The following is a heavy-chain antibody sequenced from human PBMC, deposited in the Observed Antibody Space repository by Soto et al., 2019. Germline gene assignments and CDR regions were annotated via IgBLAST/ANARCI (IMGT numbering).Heavy chain of an antibody. J-gene: IGHJ6*02. CDR1: GGTFSSYG. V-gene: IGHV1-69*13. CDR2: IIPIFGTA. CDR3: ATQGLPKYYYYGMDV. Sequence: SVKVSCKASGGTFSSYGISWVRQAPGQGLEWMGGIIPIFGTADYTQKFQGRVTIIADESTSTAYMELSSLRSEDTAVYYCATQGLPKYYYYGMDVWGQGTTVTVSS.